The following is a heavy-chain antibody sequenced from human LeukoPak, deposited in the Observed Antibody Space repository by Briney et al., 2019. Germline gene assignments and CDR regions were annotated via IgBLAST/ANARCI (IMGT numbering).Heavy chain of an antibody. CDR2: INHSGST. V-gene: IGHV4-34*01. CDR1: GGSFSGYY. D-gene: IGHD6-19*01. CDR3: ASRIAVAGTHYFDY. J-gene: IGHJ4*02. Sequence: SETLSLTCAVYGGSFSGYYWSWIRQPPGKGLEWIGEINHSGSTNYNPSLKSRVTISGDTSKNQFSLKLSSVTAADTAVYYCASRIAVAGTHYFDYWGQGTLLTVSS.